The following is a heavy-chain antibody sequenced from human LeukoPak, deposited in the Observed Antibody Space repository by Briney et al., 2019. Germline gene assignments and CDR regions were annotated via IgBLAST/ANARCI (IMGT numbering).Heavy chain of an antibody. V-gene: IGHV1-69-2*01. J-gene: IGHJ2*01. Sequence: ASVKVSCKVSGYTFTDYYMHWVQQAPGKGLEWMGLVDPEDGETIYAEKFQGRVTITADTSTDTAYMELSSLRSEDTAVYYCATPRSPDWYFDLWGRGTLVTVSS. CDR3: ATPRSPDWYFDL. CDR2: VDPEDGET. CDR1: GYTFTDYY.